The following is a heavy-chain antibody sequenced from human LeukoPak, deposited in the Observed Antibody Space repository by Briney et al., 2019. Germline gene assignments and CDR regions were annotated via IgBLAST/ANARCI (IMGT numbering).Heavy chain of an antibody. V-gene: IGHV4-34*01. D-gene: IGHD3-16*01. Sequence: SETLSLTCAVYGGSFSGYYWSWIRQPPGKGLEWIGEINHSGSTNYNPSLKSRVTISVDSSKNQFSLKLSSVTAADTAVYYCARARGGYWGQGTLVTVSS. CDR1: GGSFSGYY. CDR2: INHSGST. CDR3: ARARGGY. J-gene: IGHJ4*02.